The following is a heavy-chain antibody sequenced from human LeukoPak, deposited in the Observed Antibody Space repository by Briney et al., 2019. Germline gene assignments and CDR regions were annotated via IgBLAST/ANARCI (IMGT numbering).Heavy chain of an antibody. D-gene: IGHD3-3*01. Sequence: HSGGSLRLSCAASGFTFSDYAMHWVRQAPGKGLEWVAVLSYGGTNKYYADSVKGRFTISRDNSKNTMFLQMNSLRAEDTAVYHCARHRSGYANDAFDFWGQGTMVTVSS. CDR1: GFTFSDYA. V-gene: IGHV3-30-3*01. J-gene: IGHJ3*01. CDR2: LSYGGTNK. CDR3: ARHRSGYANDAFDF.